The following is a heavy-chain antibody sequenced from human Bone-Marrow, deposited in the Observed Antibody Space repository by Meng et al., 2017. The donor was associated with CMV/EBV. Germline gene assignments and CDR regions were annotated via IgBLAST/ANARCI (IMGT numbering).Heavy chain of an antibody. CDR3: AREDMGGTSGWFDP. Sequence: GESLKISCAASGFTFDDYGMSWVRQAPGKGLEWVSGINWSGGSTGYADSVKGRFSISRDNAKNSLYLQMNSLRAEDTAFYYCAREDMGGTSGWFDPWGQGTLVTGSS. D-gene: IGHD1-26*01. CDR1: GFTFDDYG. CDR2: INWSGGST. V-gene: IGHV3-20*04. J-gene: IGHJ5*02.